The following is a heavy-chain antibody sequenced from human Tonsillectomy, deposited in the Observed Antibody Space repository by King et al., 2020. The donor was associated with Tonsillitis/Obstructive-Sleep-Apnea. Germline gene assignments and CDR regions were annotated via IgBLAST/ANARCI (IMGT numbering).Heavy chain of an antibody. Sequence: VQLVESGGGVVQPGRSLRLSCAASGFTFSSYAMHWVRQAPGKGLEWVAVISYDGGNKYYADSVKGRFTISRDNSKNTLYLQMNSLRAEDTAVYYCARDGGGSFPSSYYYYYSMDVWGKGTTVTVSS. CDR2: ISYDGGNK. CDR3: ARDGGGSFPSSYYYYYSMDV. V-gene: IGHV3-30*04. D-gene: IGHD2-15*01. CDR1: GFTFSSYA. J-gene: IGHJ6*03.